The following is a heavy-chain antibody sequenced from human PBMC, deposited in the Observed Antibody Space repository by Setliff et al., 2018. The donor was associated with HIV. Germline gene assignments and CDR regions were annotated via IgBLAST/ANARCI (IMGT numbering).Heavy chain of an antibody. J-gene: IGHJ6*03. V-gene: IGHV3-49*04. D-gene: IGHD1-26*01. Sequence: GSLRLSCTAFGFTFGDYAMSWVRQAPGKGLEWVSFIKTKTDGGTTDYAAPVKGRFTISRDDSENTLYLQMNTLKTDDTAVYYCTTSSGSFYQYYYYMDVWGKGTTVTVSS. CDR1: GFTFGDYA. CDR3: TTSSGSFYQYYYYMDV. CDR2: IKTKTDGGTT.